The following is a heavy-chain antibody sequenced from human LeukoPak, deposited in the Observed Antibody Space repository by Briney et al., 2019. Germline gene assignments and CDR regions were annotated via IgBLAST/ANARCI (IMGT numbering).Heavy chain of an antibody. Sequence: PSETLSLTCAVYGGSFSGYYWSWIRQPPGKGLEWIGEINHSGSTNYNPSLKSRVTISVDTSKNQFSLKLSSVTAADTAVYYCARVRYSSRFDPWGQGTLATVSS. J-gene: IGHJ5*02. CDR1: GGSFSGYY. D-gene: IGHD6-13*01. CDR2: INHSGST. V-gene: IGHV4-34*01. CDR3: ARVRYSSRFDP.